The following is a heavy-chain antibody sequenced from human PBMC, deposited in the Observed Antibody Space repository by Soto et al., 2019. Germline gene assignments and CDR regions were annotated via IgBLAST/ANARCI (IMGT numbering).Heavy chain of an antibody. J-gene: IGHJ4*02. CDR3: ARVDYYYDSSAPGGYFDY. V-gene: IGHV4-31*03. CDR1: GGSISSGVYY. CDR2: IYYSGIT. Sequence: KSSETLSLTCTVSGGSISSGVYYWSWIRQHPGKVLEWIGYIYYSGITYYNPSLKSRVTISVDTSKNQFSLKLSSVTAADTAVYYCARVDYYYDSSAPGGYFDYWGQGTLVTVSS. D-gene: IGHD3-22*01.